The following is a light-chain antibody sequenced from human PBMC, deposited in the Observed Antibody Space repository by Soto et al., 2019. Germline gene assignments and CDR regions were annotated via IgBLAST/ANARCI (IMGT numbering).Light chain of an antibody. Sequence: QSVLTQPPSVSAAPGQRVTISCPGSRSNIGNNFVSWYQQLPGTAPSLLIYDNNKRPSGIPDRFSGSKSGTSATLGITGLQTGDEADYYCGTWDSSLSVVVFGGGTKLTVL. J-gene: IGLJ3*02. CDR2: DNN. CDR1: RSNIGNNF. CDR3: GTWDSSLSVVV. V-gene: IGLV1-51*01.